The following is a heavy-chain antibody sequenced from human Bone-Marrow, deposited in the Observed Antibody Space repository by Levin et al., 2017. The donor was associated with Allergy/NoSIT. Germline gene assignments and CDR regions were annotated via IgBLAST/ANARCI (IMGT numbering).Heavy chain of an antibody. CDR1: GFTFSSYS. J-gene: IGHJ6*02. CDR3: ARDGTPRMDV. Sequence: LSLTCAASGFTFSSYSMNWVCQAPGKGLEWVSSISSSSSYIYYADSVKGRFTISRDNAKNSLYLQMNSLRAEDTAVYYCARDGTPRMDVWGQGTTVTVSS. V-gene: IGHV3-21*01. CDR2: ISSSSSYI.